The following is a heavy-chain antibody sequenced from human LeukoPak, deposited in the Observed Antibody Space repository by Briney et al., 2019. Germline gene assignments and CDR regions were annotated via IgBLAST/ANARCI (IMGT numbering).Heavy chain of an antibody. V-gene: IGHV3-49*03. D-gene: IGHD3-22*01. Sequence: GRSLRLSCTASGFKVGDYGMSWFRQAPGKGLECIGFLRSSPYGCTKEYAASVKGRFTISTDDSKSIAYLQMNSLKTEDTGVYFCSRHHYYYDSSYPDAGAFDIWGQGTMVTVSS. J-gene: IGHJ3*02. CDR2: LRSSPYGCTK. CDR3: SRHHYYYDSSYPDAGAFDI. CDR1: GFKVGDYG.